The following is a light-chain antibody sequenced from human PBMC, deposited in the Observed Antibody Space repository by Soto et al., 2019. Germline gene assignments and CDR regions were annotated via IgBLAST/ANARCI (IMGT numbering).Light chain of an antibody. V-gene: IGKV3-11*01. CDR1: QSVSSH. CDR3: QQGGNWPLT. J-gene: IGKJ5*01. Sequence: IVFTQSPATLSLSPGERATVSCRASQSVSSHLAWYQQKRGQAPRLLIYDASSRASGIPARFSGSGSGTDFTLTISSLEPEDFAVYYCQQGGNWPLTFGQGTRLEI. CDR2: DAS.